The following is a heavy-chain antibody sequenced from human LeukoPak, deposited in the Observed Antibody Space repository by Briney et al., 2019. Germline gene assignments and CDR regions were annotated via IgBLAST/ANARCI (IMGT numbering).Heavy chain of an antibody. CDR2: INPNSGGT. CDR1: GYTFTGYY. Sequence: ASVKVSCKASGYTFTGYYMHWVRQAPGQGLEWMGRINPNSGGTNYAQKFQGRVTMTRDTPISTAYMELSRLRSDDTAVYYCARELYDFWSGYPLDYWAREPWSPSPQ. V-gene: IGHV1-2*06. CDR3: ARELYDFWSGYPLDY. J-gene: IGHJ4*02. D-gene: IGHD3-3*01.